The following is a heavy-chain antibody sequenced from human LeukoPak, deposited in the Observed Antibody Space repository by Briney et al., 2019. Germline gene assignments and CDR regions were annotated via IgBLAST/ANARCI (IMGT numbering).Heavy chain of an antibody. CDR2: ISGSGGGT. D-gene: IGHD3-22*01. Sequence: GGSLRLSCAVSGFTFSAYAMSWVRQAPGEGPEWVSAISGSGGGTYYADSVKGRFTVSRDNSKNTVYLQMNSLRAEDTAVYYCAGHQPDSGYCWSRAFDIWGQGTMVTVSS. J-gene: IGHJ3*02. CDR3: AGHQPDSGYCWSRAFDI. CDR1: GFTFSAYA. V-gene: IGHV3-23*01.